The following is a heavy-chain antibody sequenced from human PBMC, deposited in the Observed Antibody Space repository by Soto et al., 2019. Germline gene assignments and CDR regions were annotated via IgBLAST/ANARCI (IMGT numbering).Heavy chain of an antibody. CDR1: GFTFSNAW. CDR3: TTDPLIGSRGYYLFYFDY. J-gene: IGHJ4*02. D-gene: IGHD3-22*01. Sequence: PGGSLRLSCAASGFTFSNAWMSWVRQAPGKGLEWVGHIKSKTDGGTTDYAAPVKGRFTISRDDSKNTLYLQMNSLKTEDTAVYYCTTDPLIGSRGYYLFYFDYWGQGTLVTVSS. CDR2: IKSKTDGGTT. V-gene: IGHV3-15*01.